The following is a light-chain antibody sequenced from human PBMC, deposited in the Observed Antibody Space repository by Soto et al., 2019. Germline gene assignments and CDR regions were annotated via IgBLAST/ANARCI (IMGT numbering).Light chain of an antibody. CDR3: QQYGSSPWT. Sequence: EKVTTQSPATLSVSPGQAATLSCRASQSASTNLAWYQQKPGQAPRLLIYGASSRASGIPDRFSGSGSGTDFTLTISRLEPEDFAVYYCQQYGSSPWTFGQGTKVDIK. CDR2: GAS. J-gene: IGKJ1*01. CDR1: QSASTN. V-gene: IGKV3-20*01.